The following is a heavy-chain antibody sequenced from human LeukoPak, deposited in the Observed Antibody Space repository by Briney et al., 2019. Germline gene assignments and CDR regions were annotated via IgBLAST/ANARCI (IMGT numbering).Heavy chain of an antibody. V-gene: IGHV3-48*01. Sequence: GGSLRLSCAVSGFTFSIYSMTWVRQAPGKGLEWISYISSDSETIYEADSVKGRFTISRDNSKNTLYLQMNSLRAEDTAIYYCASGPWRGNLASDEFDYWGQGTLVTVSS. CDR1: GFTFSIYS. CDR3: ASGPWRGNLASDEFDY. D-gene: IGHD1-1*01. J-gene: IGHJ4*02. CDR2: ISSDSETI.